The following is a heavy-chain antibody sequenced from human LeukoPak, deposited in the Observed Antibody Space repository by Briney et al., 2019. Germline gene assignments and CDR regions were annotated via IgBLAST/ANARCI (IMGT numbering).Heavy chain of an antibody. CDR3: ARLGSYLSAFDI. V-gene: IGHV4-38-2*01. Sequence: SETLSLTCAVPGYSISSGYKWCWIRPPPRRGLEWTESIYHSWSTYYNPSVKSRVTISVDTSKNQFSLKLSSVTAADTAVSYCARLGSYLSAFDIWGQGTMITVSS. CDR1: GYSISSGYK. D-gene: IGHD1-26*01. CDR2: IYHSWST. J-gene: IGHJ3*02.